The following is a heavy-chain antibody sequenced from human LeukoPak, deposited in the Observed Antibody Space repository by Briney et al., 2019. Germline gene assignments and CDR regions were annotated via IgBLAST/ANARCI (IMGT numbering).Heavy chain of an antibody. V-gene: IGHV1-8*01. Sequence: GASVTVSCKASGYTFTSYDINWVRQATGQGLEWMGWMNPNSGNTGYAQKFQGRVTMTRNTSISTAYMELSSLRSEDTAVYYCAGGPGIAAAFNWFDPWGQGTLVTVSS. CDR3: AGGPGIAAAFNWFDP. CDR2: MNPNSGNT. J-gene: IGHJ5*02. D-gene: IGHD6-13*01. CDR1: GYTFTSYD.